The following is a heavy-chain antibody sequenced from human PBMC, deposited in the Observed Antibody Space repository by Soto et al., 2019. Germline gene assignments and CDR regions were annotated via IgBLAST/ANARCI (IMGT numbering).Heavy chain of an antibody. Sequence: ASVKVSCKASGYTFTGYYMRWVRQAPGQGLEWMGWINPNSGGTNYAQKFQGRVTMTRDTSISTAYMELSRPRSDDTAVYYCARVGAVWHSGGYYYGMDVWGQGTTVTVSS. CDR2: INPNSGGT. CDR3: ARVGAVWHSGGYYYGMDV. J-gene: IGHJ6*02. CDR1: GYTFTGYY. V-gene: IGHV1-2*02. D-gene: IGHD3-10*01.